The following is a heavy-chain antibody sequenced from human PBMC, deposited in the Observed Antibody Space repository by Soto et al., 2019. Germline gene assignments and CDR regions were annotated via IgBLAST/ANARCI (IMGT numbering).Heavy chain of an antibody. Sequence: QVQLVQSGAEVKKPGSSVRVSCKASGGTSSSYAITWMRQAPGQGLEWMGGIIPILDTTDYAQKFQGRVTFTADESTSTFYMELSSLTSEDTAVYYCASGGTTVNRRFDFWGQGTLVTVSS. D-gene: IGHD4-4*01. CDR2: IIPILDTT. V-gene: IGHV1-69*01. CDR1: GGTSSSYA. CDR3: ASGGTTVNRRFDF. J-gene: IGHJ4*02.